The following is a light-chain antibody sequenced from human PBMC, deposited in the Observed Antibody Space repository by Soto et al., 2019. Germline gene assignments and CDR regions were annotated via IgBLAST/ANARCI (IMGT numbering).Light chain of an antibody. J-gene: IGKJ1*01. CDR3: QQSYSTPQRT. Sequence: DIQMTQSPSSLSASVGDRVTITCRASQSISSYLNWYQQNPGKAPKLLIYAASSLQSGVPVRFSGSGSGTDFTLTISSLQPEDFATYYCQQSYSTPQRTFGQGTKVEIK. CDR2: AAS. V-gene: IGKV1-39*01. CDR1: QSISSY.